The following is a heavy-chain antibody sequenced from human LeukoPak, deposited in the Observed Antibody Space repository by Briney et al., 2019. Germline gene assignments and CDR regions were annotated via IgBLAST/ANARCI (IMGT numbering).Heavy chain of an antibody. CDR3: AKDTAGTPSPLDY. CDR1: GLIFDDYT. Sequence: GGSLRLSCAASGLIFDDYTMHWVRQAPGKGLEGVSLISRNGAVTKYADSVRGRFTVSRDNRKNSLYLQMTSLRPEDTAFYYCAKDTAGTPSPLDYWGQGTLVTVSS. CDR2: ISRNGAVT. D-gene: IGHD1-14*01. J-gene: IGHJ4*02. V-gene: IGHV3-43*01.